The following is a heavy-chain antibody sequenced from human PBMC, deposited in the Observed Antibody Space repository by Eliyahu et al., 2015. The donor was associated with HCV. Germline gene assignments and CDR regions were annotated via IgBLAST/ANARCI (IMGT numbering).Heavy chain of an antibody. CDR2: IRSNGGST. D-gene: IGHD3-22*01. CDR3: VKDLDSSGYYFDY. V-gene: IGHV3-64D*06. J-gene: IGHJ4*02. CDR1: GFXFSSYA. Sequence: EVQLVESGGGLVQPGGSLRXSCSASGFXFSSYAMHWVXQAPGKGLEYVSAIRSNGGSTYYADPVKGRFTISRDNSKNTLFLQMSSLRAEDTAVYYCVKDLDSSGYYFDYWGQGTLVTVSS.